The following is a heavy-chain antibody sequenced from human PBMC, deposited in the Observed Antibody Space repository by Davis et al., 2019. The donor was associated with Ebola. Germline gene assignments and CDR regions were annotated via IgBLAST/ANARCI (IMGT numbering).Heavy chain of an antibody. Sequence: ASVKVSCKASGYSFKNYAISWVRQAPGHGLAWMGWISAYNGNTNYAQKVQGRVTMTTDTSTSTAYMELRSLRSDDTAVYYCAAGYCISTSCYGMDVWGQGTTVTVSS. CDR3: AAGYCISTSCYGMDV. CDR2: ISAYNGNT. V-gene: IGHV1-18*01. D-gene: IGHD2-2*01. J-gene: IGHJ6*02. CDR1: GYSFKNYA.